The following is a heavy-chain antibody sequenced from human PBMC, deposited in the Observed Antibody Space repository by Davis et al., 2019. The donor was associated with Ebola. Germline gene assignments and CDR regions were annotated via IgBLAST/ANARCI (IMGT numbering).Heavy chain of an antibody. CDR2: ISYDGSKK. J-gene: IGHJ4*02. Sequence: GESLKISCAASGFTFSSYAMNWVRQAPGKGLEWVALISYDGSKKFYADSVKGRFSISRDNSKNTLYQQMNSLRADDTAVYYCAKATGMGTTGSSDYWGQGTLVTVSS. CDR3: AKATGMGTTGSSDY. V-gene: IGHV3-30*18. CDR1: GFTFSSYA. D-gene: IGHD4-17*01.